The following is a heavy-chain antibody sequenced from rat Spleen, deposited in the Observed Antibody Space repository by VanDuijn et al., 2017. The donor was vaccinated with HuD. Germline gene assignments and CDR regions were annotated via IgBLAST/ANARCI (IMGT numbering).Heavy chain of an antibody. J-gene: IGHJ2*01. V-gene: IGHV5-27*01. D-gene: IGHD1-7*01. CDR2: ISTGGGST. CDR1: GFTFSNYY. CDR3: TRHLTENSYFEY. Sequence: EVQLVESGGGLVQPGRSLKLSCAASGFTFSNYYMAWVRQAPTKGLEWVAYISTGGGSTYYRDSVKGRFTISRESAKNILYLQMDNLRSEDTATYYCTRHLTENSYFEYWGQGVMVTVSS.